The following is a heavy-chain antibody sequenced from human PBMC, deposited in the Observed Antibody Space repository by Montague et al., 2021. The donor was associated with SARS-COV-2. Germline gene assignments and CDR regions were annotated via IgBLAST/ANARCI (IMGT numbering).Heavy chain of an antibody. D-gene: IGHD2-2*01. Sequence: SETLSLTCAVYVGSFSGYSWSWIRQPPGKGLDSIGEINHSGGTNCNPSLKSRVTISVDTSKNQFSLKLSSVTAADTAVYYCARVRAVPAAMRIFSLGRSYYGMDVWGQGTTVTVS. CDR3: ARVRAVPAAMRIFSLGRSYYGMDV. CDR1: VGSFSGYS. CDR2: INHSGGT. V-gene: IGHV4-34*01. J-gene: IGHJ6*02.